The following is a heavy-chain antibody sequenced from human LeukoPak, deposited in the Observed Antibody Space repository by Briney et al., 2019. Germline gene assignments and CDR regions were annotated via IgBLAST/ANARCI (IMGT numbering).Heavy chain of an antibody. CDR3: AREVMVRGEYGFDY. V-gene: IGHV3-21*01. CDR1: GFTFSSYS. Sequence: GGSLRLSCAVSGFTFSSYSMNWVRQAPGKGLEWVSSISSSSTYIYYADSVKGRFTISRDNAKNSLFLQMNSLRAEDTAVYYCAREVMVRGEYGFDYWGQGTLVTVSS. D-gene: IGHD3-10*01. CDR2: ISSSSTYI. J-gene: IGHJ4*02.